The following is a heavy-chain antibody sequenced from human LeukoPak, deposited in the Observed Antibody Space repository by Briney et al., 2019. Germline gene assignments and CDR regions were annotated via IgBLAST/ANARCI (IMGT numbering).Heavy chain of an antibody. CDR2: IRYDGSNK. Sequence: RAGGSLRLSCAASGFTFSSYGMHWVRQAPGKGLEWVAFIRYDGSNKYYADSVKGRFTISRDNSKNTLYLQMNSLRAEDTAVYYCAFYWGVVPPWWGQGTLVTVSS. CDR3: AFYWGVVPPW. D-gene: IGHD7-27*01. CDR1: GFTFSSYG. J-gene: IGHJ4*02. V-gene: IGHV3-30*02.